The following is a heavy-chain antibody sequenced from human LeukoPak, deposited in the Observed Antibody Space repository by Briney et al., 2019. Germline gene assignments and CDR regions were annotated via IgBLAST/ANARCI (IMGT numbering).Heavy chain of an antibody. CDR1: GYTFTTYG. J-gene: IGHJ6*03. Sequence: ASVKVSCKASGYTFTTYGISWVRQAPGQGLEWMGWISAYNGNTNYAQKLQGRVTMTTDTSTSTAYMELRSLRSDDTAVYYCARDLRYSRGWYASGMDVWGKGTTVTISS. V-gene: IGHV1-18*01. D-gene: IGHD6-19*01. CDR3: ARDLRYSRGWYASGMDV. CDR2: ISAYNGNT.